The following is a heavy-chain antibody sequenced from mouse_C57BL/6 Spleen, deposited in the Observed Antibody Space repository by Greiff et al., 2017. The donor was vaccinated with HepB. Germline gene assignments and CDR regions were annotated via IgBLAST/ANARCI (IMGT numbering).Heavy chain of an antibody. V-gene: IGHV5-17*01. CDR2: ISSGSSTI. J-gene: IGHJ2*01. CDR1: GFTFSDYG. CDR3: AREANGDYVDY. D-gene: IGHD4-1*01. Sequence: EVKLVESGGGLVKPGGSLKLSCAASGFTFSDYGMHWVRQAPEKGLEWVAYISSGSSTIYYADTVKGRFTISRDNAKNTLFMQMTRLRSEDTAMYYCAREANGDYVDYWGQGTTLTVSS.